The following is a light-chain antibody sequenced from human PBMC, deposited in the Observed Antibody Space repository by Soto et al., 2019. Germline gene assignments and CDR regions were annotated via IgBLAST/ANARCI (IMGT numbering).Light chain of an antibody. CDR3: LLFNTYPQA. J-gene: IGKJ4*01. CDR2: DAS. CDR1: QGXXXX. V-gene: IGKV1-13*02. Sequence: AXQLTQSPSSLSASIGDRVTITCRARQGXXXXLAWCQQAPGKPPKLLIFDASTLENGVPSRFSGGGSGTDFTLTISSLQPEDFATYYCLLFNTYPQAFGGGTKVEIK.